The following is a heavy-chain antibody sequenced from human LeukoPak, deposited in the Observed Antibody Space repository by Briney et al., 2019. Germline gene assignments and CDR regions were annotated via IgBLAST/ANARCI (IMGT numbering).Heavy chain of an antibody. J-gene: IGHJ4*02. Sequence: GGSLRLSCAASGFTFSSYGMHWVRQAPGKGLEWVAVISYDGSNKYYADSVKGRFTISRDNSKNTLYLQMNSLRAEDTAVYYCAKEERDRLDYWGRGTLVTVSS. D-gene: IGHD5-24*01. V-gene: IGHV3-30*18. CDR2: ISYDGSNK. CDR1: GFTFSSYG. CDR3: AKEERDRLDY.